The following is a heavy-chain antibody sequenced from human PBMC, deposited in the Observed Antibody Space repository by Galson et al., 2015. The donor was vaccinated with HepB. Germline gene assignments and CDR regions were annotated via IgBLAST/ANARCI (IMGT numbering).Heavy chain of an antibody. D-gene: IGHD5-18*01. CDR2: ISSSSSYI. CDR1: GFTFSSYS. CDR3: ARDQFVRGYSYGSEGVSAFDI. J-gene: IGHJ3*02. Sequence: SLRLSCAASGFTFSSYSMNWVRQAPGKGLEWVSSISSSSSYIYYADSVKGRFTISRDNAKNSLYLQMNSLRAVDTAVYYCARDQFVRGYSYGSEGVSAFDIWGQGTMVTVSS. V-gene: IGHV3-21*01.